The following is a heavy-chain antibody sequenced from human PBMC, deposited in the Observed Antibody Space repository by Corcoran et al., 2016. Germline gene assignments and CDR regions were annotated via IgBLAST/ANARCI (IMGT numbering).Heavy chain of an antibody. V-gene: IGHV4-34*01. J-gene: IGHJ4*02. CDR2: INHSGST. D-gene: IGHD3-22*01. CDR1: GGSFSGYY. CDR3: ARGANGYYDNGSYLDY. Sequence: QVQLQQWGAGLLKPSETLSLTCAVYGGSFSGYYWSWIRQPPGKGLEWIGEINHSGSTNYNPSLKSRVTISVDTSKNQFSLKLSSVTAADTAVYYCARGANGYYDNGSYLDYWGQGTLVTVSS.